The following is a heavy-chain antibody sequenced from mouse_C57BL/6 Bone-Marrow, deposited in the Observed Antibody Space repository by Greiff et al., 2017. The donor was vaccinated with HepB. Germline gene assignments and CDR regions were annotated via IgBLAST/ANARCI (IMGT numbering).Heavy chain of an antibody. Sequence: EVMLVESGGGLVQPGGSLSLSCAASGFTFTDYYMSWVRQPPGKALEWLGFIRNKANGYTTEYIASVKGRFTISRDNSQSILYLQMNALRAEDSATYYCARSTVVATDCYFDVWGTGTTVTVSS. CDR2: IRNKANGYTT. J-gene: IGHJ1*03. V-gene: IGHV7-3*01. D-gene: IGHD1-1*01. CDR3: ARSTVVATDCYFDV. CDR1: GFTFTDYY.